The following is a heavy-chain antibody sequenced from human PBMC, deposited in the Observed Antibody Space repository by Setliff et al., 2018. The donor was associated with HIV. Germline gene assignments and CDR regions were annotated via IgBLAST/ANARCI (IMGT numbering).Heavy chain of an antibody. Sequence: TLSLTCTVSGGSISSGPYFWSWIRQPAGKAVEWMGHIYTSGATKYNPSLKSRVTISVDKSKNQFSLKLSSVTAADTAVYYCASSNNFWSGLDYWGQGTLVTAPQ. J-gene: IGHJ4*02. CDR3: ASSNNFWSGLDY. CDR1: GGSISSGPYF. V-gene: IGHV4-61*09. D-gene: IGHD3-3*01. CDR2: IYTSGAT.